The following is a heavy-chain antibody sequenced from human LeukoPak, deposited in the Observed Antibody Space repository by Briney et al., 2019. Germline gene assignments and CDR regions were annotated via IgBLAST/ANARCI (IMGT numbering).Heavy chain of an antibody. J-gene: IGHJ4*02. Sequence: NFQGRASITRDTSANAAYMELSSLRSEDTAVYYCARAPSSGWYYDYWGQGTLVTVSS. CDR3: ARAPSSGWYYDY. V-gene: IGHV1-3*01. D-gene: IGHD6-19*01.